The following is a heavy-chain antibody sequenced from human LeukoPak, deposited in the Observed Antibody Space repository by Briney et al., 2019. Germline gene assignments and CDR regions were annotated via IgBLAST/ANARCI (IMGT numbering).Heavy chain of an antibody. Sequence: PSETLSLTCTVSGGSISSYYWSWIRQPAGKGLEWIGRIYTSGSTNYNPSLKSRVTMSVDTSKHQFSLKLSSVTAADTAVYYCARDKGTEYYYDSSGYYYNWFDPWGQGTLVTVSS. V-gene: IGHV4-4*07. CDR1: GGSISSYY. J-gene: IGHJ5*02. CDR2: IYTSGST. CDR3: ARDKGTEYYYDSSGYYYNWFDP. D-gene: IGHD3-22*01.